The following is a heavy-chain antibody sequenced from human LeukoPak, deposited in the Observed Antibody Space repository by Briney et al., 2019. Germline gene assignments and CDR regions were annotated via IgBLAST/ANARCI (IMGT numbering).Heavy chain of an antibody. CDR3: ARQVVVAAGDWFDP. D-gene: IGHD2-15*01. Sequence: SQTLSLTCTVPGGSISSSSYYWGCILQPPGKGLAWTESIYYSGSTYYNPSLKSRVTISVDTSKNQFCLKLSSVTAADTAVYYCARQVVVAAGDWFDPWGQGTLVTVSS. CDR2: IYYSGST. V-gene: IGHV4-39*01. J-gene: IGHJ5*02. CDR1: GGSISSSSYY.